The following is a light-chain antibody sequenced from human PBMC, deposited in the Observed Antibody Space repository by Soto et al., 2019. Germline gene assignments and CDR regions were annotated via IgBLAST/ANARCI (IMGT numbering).Light chain of an antibody. CDR2: GAF. CDR3: QQYGSSPSIT. J-gene: IGKJ5*01. CDR1: QSVSSSY. Sequence: EIVLTQSPGTLSLSPGERATISCRASQSVSSSYLAWYQQKPGQAPRLLIYGAFNRATGIPDRFSGSGSGTDFTLTISRLESEDFAVYYCQQYGSSPSITFGQGTRLEIK. V-gene: IGKV3-20*01.